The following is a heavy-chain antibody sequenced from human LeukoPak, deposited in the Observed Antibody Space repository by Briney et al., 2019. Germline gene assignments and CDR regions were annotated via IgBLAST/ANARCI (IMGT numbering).Heavy chain of an antibody. Sequence: PGGSLRLSCAASGFTFSSYAMSWVRQAPGKGLEWVSAISGSGGSTYYAVSVKGRFTISRDNSKNTLYLQMNSLRAEDTAVYYCAKDPGTYYYDSSGLQWYFDLWGRGTLVTVSS. CDR1: GFTFSSYA. CDR3: AKDPGTYYYDSSGLQWYFDL. D-gene: IGHD3-22*01. J-gene: IGHJ2*01. CDR2: ISGSGGST. V-gene: IGHV3-23*01.